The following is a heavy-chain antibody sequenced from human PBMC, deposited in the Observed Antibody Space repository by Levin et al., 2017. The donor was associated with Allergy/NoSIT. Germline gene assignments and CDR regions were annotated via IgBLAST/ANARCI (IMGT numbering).Heavy chain of an antibody. CDR2: IVFDGNDQ. D-gene: IGHD2-15*01. V-gene: IGHV3-30*18. J-gene: IGHJ3*01. CDR3: AKRGYCSGNTCQSHDAIDV. CDR1: GFQFSLYG. Sequence: GESLKISCAASGFQFSLYGMHWVRQAPGKGLEWVALIVFDGNDQYYADSVKGRFTISSDNSKNTLYLQMSSLRENDTAIYYCAKRGYCSGNTCQSHDAIDVWGQGTLVIVSS.